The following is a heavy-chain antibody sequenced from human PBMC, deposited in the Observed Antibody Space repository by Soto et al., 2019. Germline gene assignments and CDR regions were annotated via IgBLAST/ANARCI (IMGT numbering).Heavy chain of an antibody. CDR1: GGSFSGYY. Sequence: SETLSLTCAVYGGSFSGYYWSWIRQPPGKGLEWIGEINHSGSTNYNPSLKSRVTISVDTSKNQFSLKLSSVTAADTAVYYCARGRRYDSWSGYSPELNFHYSGQGTLVT. D-gene: IGHD3-3*01. J-gene: IGHJ4*02. V-gene: IGHV4-34*01. CDR2: INHSGST. CDR3: ARGRRYDSWSGYSPELNFHY.